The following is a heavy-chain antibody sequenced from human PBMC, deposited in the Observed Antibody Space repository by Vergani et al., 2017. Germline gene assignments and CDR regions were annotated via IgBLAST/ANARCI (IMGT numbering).Heavy chain of an antibody. CDR2: ISSSGSTI. D-gene: IGHD6-13*01. V-gene: IGHV3-48*03. CDR3: AKSRGGPAAAGKDY. CDR1: GFTFSSYE. J-gene: IGHJ4*02. Sequence: EVQLVESGGGLVQPGGSLRLSCAASGFTFSSYEMNWVRQAPGKGLEWVSYISSSGSTIYYADSVKGRFTISRDNAKNSLYLQMNSLRAEDTAVYYCAKSRGGPAAAGKDYWGQGTLVTVSS.